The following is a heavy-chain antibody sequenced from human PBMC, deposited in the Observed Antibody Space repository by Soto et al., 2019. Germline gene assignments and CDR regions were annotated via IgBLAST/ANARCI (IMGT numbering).Heavy chain of an antibody. J-gene: IGHJ4*02. V-gene: IGHV1-2*02. D-gene: IGHD1-26*01. CDR3: ARDLAKGGGSAGFDY. Sequence: ASVKVSCKASGYTFTVYYMHWVRQAPGQGLEWMGWINPKSGGTMYPQKFQGRVTMTWDTSIGTAYMALTRLRSDDTAVYYCARDLAKGGGSAGFDYWGQGTPVTVSS. CDR1: GYTFTVYY. CDR2: INPKSGGT.